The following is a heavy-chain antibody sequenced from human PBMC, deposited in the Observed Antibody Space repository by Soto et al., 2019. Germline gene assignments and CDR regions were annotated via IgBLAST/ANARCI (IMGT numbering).Heavy chain of an antibody. CDR2: VWDDGSNE. V-gene: IGHV3-33*01. CDR3: ARDLYKSGWNGTFDI. CDR1: GFAFDAYN. J-gene: IGHJ3*02. D-gene: IGHD6-19*01. Sequence: QVQLLESGGGVVQSGGYLKLSCAASGFAFDAYNIHWVRQAPGKGLEWVAFVWDDGSNEYYSDAVKGRFTVSRDNSKNSLYLELNSLRAEDTAVYYCARDLYKSGWNGTFDIWGQGTRVTVSS.